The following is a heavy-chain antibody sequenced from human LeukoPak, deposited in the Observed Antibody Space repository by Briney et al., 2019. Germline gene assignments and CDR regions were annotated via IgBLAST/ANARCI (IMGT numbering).Heavy chain of an antibody. D-gene: IGHD3-22*01. CDR2: INTSGGRT. J-gene: IGHJ4*02. CDR1: AYTFTSYD. Sequence: ASVKVSCKASAYTFTSYDMHWVRQAPGQGLEWMGVINTSGGRTSYAQKFQGRVTMTRDTSTSTVYMEMTSLRSEDTAVYYCARDRYYDNGGYYYEEDYWGQGTLVTVSS. CDR3: ARDRYYDNGGYYYEEDY. V-gene: IGHV1-46*01.